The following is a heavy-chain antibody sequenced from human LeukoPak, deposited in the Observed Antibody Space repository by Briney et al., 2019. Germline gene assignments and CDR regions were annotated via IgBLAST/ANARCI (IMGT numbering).Heavy chain of an antibody. CDR1: GDSISSHNW. CDR3: ARDVYYYNSPTSTGFDY. CDR2: INQSGRT. Sequence: SSETLSLTCAVSGDSISSHNWWSWVRQAPGKGLEWIGEINQSGRTNYNPSLKSRVSISVDQSKTQLSLELSSVTAADTAVYYCARDVYYYNSPTSTGFDYWGQGTLVTVSS. J-gene: IGHJ4*02. D-gene: IGHD3-22*01. V-gene: IGHV4-4*02.